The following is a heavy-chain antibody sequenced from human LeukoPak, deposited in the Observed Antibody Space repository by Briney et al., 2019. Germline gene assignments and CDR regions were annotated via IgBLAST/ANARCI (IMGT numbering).Heavy chain of an antibody. V-gene: IGHV4-4*07. CDR1: GGSISSYY. D-gene: IGHD3-16*02. Sequence: PSETLSLTCTVSGGSISSYYWSWIRQPAGKGLEWIGRIYTSGSTNYNPSLKSRVTMSVDTSKNQFSLKLSSVTAADTAVYYCAREAAMITFGGVIAPIDYWGQGTLVTVSS. J-gene: IGHJ4*02. CDR3: AREAAMITFGGVIAPIDY. CDR2: IYTSGST.